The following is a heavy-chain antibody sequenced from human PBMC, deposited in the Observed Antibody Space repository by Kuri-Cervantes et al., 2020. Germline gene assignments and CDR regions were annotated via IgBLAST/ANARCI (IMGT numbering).Heavy chain of an antibody. Sequence: SETLSLTCTVSGGSISSSSYYWGWIRQPPGKGLEWIGSIYYSGSTYYNPSLKSRVTISVDTSKNQFSLKLSSVTAADTAVYYCARDQNSGYDWGRFDPWGQGALVTVSS. CDR1: GGSISSSSYY. V-gene: IGHV4-39*07. J-gene: IGHJ5*02. CDR2: IYYSGST. CDR3: ARDQNSGYDWGRFDP. D-gene: IGHD5-12*01.